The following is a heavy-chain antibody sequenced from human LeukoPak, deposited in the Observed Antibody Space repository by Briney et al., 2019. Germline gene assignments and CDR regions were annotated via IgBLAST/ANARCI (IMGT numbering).Heavy chain of an antibody. D-gene: IGHD2-15*01. Sequence: RGASVKVSCKASGGTFSSYAISWVRQAPGQGLGWMGGIIPIFGTANYAQKFQGRDTITTDESTSTAYMELSSLRSEDTAVYYCATGSVAARAYYYYYYMDVWGKGTTVTVSS. CDR1: GGTFSSYA. J-gene: IGHJ6*03. V-gene: IGHV1-69*05. CDR3: ATGSVAARAYYYYYYMDV. CDR2: IIPIFGTA.